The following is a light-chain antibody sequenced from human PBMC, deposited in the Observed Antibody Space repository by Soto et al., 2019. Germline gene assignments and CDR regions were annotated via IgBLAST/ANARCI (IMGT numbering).Light chain of an antibody. CDR2: DAS. CDR1: QSVRSW. J-gene: IGKJ4*01. Sequence: DIQITQSPSTLSASVGDRVTITCRASQSVRSWLAWYQQTPGRAPKFLIYDASSFESGVPSRFSVSGSGTEFTLTMSNLQPDDFANYYCQQYDNYPLTFGGGTKVEI. V-gene: IGKV1-5*01. CDR3: QQYDNYPLT.